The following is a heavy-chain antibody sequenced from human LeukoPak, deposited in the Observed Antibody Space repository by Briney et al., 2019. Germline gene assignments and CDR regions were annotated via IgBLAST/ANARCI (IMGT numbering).Heavy chain of an antibody. J-gene: IGHJ4*02. CDR1: GFTFSSYW. Sequence: GGSLRLSCAASGFTFSSYWMSWVRQAPGKGLEWVAFIRYDGSNKYYADSVKGRFTISRDNSKNTLYLEMNSLRAEDTAVYYCAKDPRGYTYGQSFDYWGQGTLVTVSS. CDR3: AKDPRGYTYGQSFDY. CDR2: IRYDGSNK. D-gene: IGHD5-18*01. V-gene: IGHV3-30*02.